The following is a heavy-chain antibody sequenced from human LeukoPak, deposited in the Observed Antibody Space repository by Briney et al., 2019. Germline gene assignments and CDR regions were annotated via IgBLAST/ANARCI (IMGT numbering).Heavy chain of an antibody. D-gene: IGHD3-10*01. CDR1: GFTFSSYG. CDR2: ISYDGSNK. J-gene: IGHJ4*02. V-gene: IGHV3-30*18. Sequence: GRSLRLSCAASGFTFSSYGMHWVRQAPGKGLEWVAVISYDGSNKYYADSVKGRFTISRDNSKNTLYLHMNSLRAEDTAVYYCAKSAGGSGSYLFDYWGQGTLVTVSS. CDR3: AKSAGGSGSYLFDY.